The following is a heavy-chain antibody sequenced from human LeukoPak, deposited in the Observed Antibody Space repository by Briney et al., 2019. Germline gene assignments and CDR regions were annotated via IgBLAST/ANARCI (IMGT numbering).Heavy chain of an antibody. D-gene: IGHD2-15*01. Sequence: PSETLSLTCTVSGGSISTSDYNWGCIRQPPGKGLEWIGSINYSVNTYYNPSLKSRVTISVDTSKNQFPLKLSSVTAADTAVYYCARTGMVGAADYWGQGTLVTVSS. CDR2: INYSVNT. CDR3: ARTGMVGAADY. V-gene: IGHV4-39*01. CDR1: GGSISTSDYN. J-gene: IGHJ4*02.